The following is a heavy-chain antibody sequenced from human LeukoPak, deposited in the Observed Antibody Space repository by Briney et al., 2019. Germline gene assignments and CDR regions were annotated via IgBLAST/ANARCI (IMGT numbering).Heavy chain of an antibody. J-gene: IGHJ4*02. CDR3: AREIAVPAAHKGGWYY. CDR1: GGSINNYY. D-gene: IGHD2-2*01. Sequence: SETLSLTCTVSGGSINNYYWNWIWQPPGKGLEWIGHIYYSGSAGYNPSLRGRVTISVDTSENHFSLKLSSVTAADTAVYYCAREIAVPAAHKGGWYYWGQGTLVTVSS. V-gene: IGHV4-59*12. CDR2: IYYSGSA.